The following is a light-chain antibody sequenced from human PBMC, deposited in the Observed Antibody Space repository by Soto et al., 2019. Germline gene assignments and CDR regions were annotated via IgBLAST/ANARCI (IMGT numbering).Light chain of an antibody. CDR3: ASWDDRLGAVI. CDR2: SNN. V-gene: IGLV1-47*02. CDR1: SSNIGGTNY. J-gene: IGLJ2*01. Sequence: QSVLTQPPSASGTPGQRVFISCSGSSSNIGGTNYAYWCQQLPGAAPKLLMHSNNLRPSGVPERISGPKSGTSASLAISGLRSEDEAVYYCASWDDRLGAVIFGGGTKVTVL.